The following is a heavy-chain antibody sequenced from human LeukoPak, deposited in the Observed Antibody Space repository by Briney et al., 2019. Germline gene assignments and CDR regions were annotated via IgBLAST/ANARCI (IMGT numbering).Heavy chain of an antibody. J-gene: IGHJ6*03. CDR2: ISSSSSKI. V-gene: IGHV3-48*01. CDR1: GFNFNIYS. CDR3: ARADVDV. Sequence: GSLRLPCAASGFNFNIYSFNWVRQAPGKGLEWVSYISSSSSKIYYADSVKGRFTISRDSGKTSVYLQMNSLRVEDTAVYYCARADVDVWGKGTTVAVSS.